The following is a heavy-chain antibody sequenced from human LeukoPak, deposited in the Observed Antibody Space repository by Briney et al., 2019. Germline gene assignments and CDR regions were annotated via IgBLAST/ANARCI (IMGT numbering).Heavy chain of an antibody. CDR1: GGSISSSNW. CDR2: IYHSGST. J-gene: IGHJ4*02. Sequence: PSETLSLTCAVSGGSISSSNWWSWVRQPPGKGLEWIGEIYHSGSTNYNPSLKSRVTISVDKSNNQFSLKLTSVTAADTAVYYCARDAPTSSHGDYSDWGRGALVTVSS. V-gene: IGHV4-4*02. D-gene: IGHD3-22*01. CDR3: ARDAPTSSHGDYSD.